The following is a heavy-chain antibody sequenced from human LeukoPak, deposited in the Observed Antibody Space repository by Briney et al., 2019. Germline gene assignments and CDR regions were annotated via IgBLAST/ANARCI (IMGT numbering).Heavy chain of an antibody. D-gene: IGHD6-13*01. CDR1: GFTFTSYA. J-gene: IGHJ4*02. Sequence: GGSLRLSCAASGFTFTSYAMSWVRQAPGKGLEWVSTISYSGGSTYYADSVKGRFTISRDNSKNTLYLQLNSLRVEDTAIYYCAKDRGGGAAAEPDFWGQGTLVTVSS. CDR2: ISYSGGST. V-gene: IGHV3-23*01. CDR3: AKDRGGGAAAEPDF.